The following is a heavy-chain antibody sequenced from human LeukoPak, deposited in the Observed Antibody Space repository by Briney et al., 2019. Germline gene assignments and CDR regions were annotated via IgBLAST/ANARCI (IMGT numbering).Heavy chain of an antibody. D-gene: IGHD3-10*01. CDR2: IYYNGDT. CDR1: GGSVSNSLYY. J-gene: IGHJ6*02. CDR3: AREGIIWFGESRGMDV. V-gene: IGHV4-61*01. Sequence: SETLSLTCTVSGGSVSNSLYYWSWIRQPPGKGLEWIGYIYYNGDTNHNPSLKSRVIISIDTSSNQFSLRLNSMTAADTAVYYCAREGIIWFGESRGMDVWGQGTTVTVSS.